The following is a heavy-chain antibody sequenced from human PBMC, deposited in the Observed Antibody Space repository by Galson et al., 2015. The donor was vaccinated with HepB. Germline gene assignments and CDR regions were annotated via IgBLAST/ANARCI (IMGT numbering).Heavy chain of an antibody. CDR2: ISSVSSTI. Sequence: SLRLSCAASGLSFSTESMNWVRQAPGKGLEWVSYISSVSSTIYYADSVKGRFTISRDNAKNSLYLQMNSLRDEDTAVYYCARSSGYYLTWFDPWGQGTLVTVSS. CDR1: GLSFSTES. V-gene: IGHV3-48*02. J-gene: IGHJ5*02. D-gene: IGHD3-22*01. CDR3: ARSSGYYLTWFDP.